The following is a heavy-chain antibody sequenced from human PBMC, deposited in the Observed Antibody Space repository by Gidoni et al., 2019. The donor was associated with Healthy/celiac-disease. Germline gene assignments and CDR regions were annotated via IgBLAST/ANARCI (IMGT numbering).Heavy chain of an antibody. CDR1: VFTFSCYS. Sequence: EVQLVESVGGLVKPGGSLRLSCAASVFTFSCYSMNWDRQAPGKGMERVTSISSSSSYIYYADSVKGRFTISRDNAKNSLYLQMNSLRAEDTAVYYCARDIFVNHIVVVPAASPHDYWGQGTLVTVSS. V-gene: IGHV3-21*01. J-gene: IGHJ4*02. CDR2: ISSSSSYI. CDR3: ARDIFVNHIVVVPAASPHDY. D-gene: IGHD2-2*01.